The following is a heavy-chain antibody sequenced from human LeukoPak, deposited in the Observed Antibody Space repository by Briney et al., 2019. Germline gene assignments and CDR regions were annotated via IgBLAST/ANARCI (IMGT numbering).Heavy chain of an antibody. CDR2: IKQDGSEK. J-gene: IGHJ3*02. Sequence: GGSLRLSCAASGFTFSSYWMSWVRPAPGKGLEWVANIKQDGSEKYYVDSVKGRFTISRDNAKNSLYVQMNSLRADDTAVYYCARDTCSGGSCYVDAFDIWGQGTMVTVSS. V-gene: IGHV3-7*03. CDR1: GFTFSSYW. D-gene: IGHD2-15*01. CDR3: ARDTCSGGSCYVDAFDI.